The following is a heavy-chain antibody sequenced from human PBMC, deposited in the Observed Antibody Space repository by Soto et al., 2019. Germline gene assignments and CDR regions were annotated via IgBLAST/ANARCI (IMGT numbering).Heavy chain of an antibody. Sequence: SVKVSCKASGDTFSRYTITWVRQAPGQGLEWMGGIIPVFGTPNYAHKFQGRVTITADESTSTAYMELSSLRSEDTAVYYCARRITGYYGMDFWGQGTTVTVSS. D-gene: IGHD3-16*01. CDR2: IIPVFGTP. CDR1: GDTFSRYT. CDR3: ARRITGYYGMDF. V-gene: IGHV1-69*13. J-gene: IGHJ6*02.